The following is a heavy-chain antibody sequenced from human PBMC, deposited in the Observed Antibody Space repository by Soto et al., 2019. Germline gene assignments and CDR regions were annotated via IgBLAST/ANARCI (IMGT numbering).Heavy chain of an antibody. J-gene: IGHJ4*02. V-gene: IGHV3-23*01. Sequence: GGSLRLSCAASGFTFSGYAMSWVRQAPGKGLEWVSAISGSGGSTYYADSVKGRFTISRDDSKNTLYLQMNSLRAEDTAVYYCARDYCSTTSCYDYWGQGTVVTVSS. CDR3: ARDYCSTTSCYDY. CDR2: ISGSGGST. CDR1: GFTFSGYA. D-gene: IGHD2-2*01.